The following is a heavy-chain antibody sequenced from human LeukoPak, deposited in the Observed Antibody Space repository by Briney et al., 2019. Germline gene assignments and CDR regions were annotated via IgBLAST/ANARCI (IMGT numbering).Heavy chain of an antibody. Sequence: GGSLRLSCAASGFTFSSYWMSWVRQAPGKGLEWVANIKQDGSEKYYVDSMKGRFTISRDNAKNSLYLQMNSLSAKDTAVYYCARDSGIAVAGTAANDAFDIWGQGTMATVSS. D-gene: IGHD6-19*01. CDR2: IKQDGSEK. CDR3: ARDSGIAVAGTAANDAFDI. CDR1: GFTFSSYW. V-gene: IGHV3-7*01. J-gene: IGHJ3*02.